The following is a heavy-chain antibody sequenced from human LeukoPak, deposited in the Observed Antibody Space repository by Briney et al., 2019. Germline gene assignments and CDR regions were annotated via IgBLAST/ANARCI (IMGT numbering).Heavy chain of an antibody. Sequence: GGSLRLSCAASGFTFSSYAMSWVRQAPGKGLEWVSAISGSGGSTYYADSVKGRFTISRDNSKNTLYLQMNSLRAEDTAVYYCAKDPEARDDILTGDFDYWGQGTLVTVSS. V-gene: IGHV3-23*01. CDR1: GFTFSSYA. CDR2: ISGSGGST. CDR3: AKDPEARDDILTGDFDY. J-gene: IGHJ4*02. D-gene: IGHD3-9*01.